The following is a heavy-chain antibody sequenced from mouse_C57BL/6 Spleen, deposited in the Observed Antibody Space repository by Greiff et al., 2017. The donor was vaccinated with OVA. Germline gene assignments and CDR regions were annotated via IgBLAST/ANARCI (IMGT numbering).Heavy chain of an antibody. CDR1: GYTFTDYE. D-gene: IGHD2-5*01. CDR2: IDPETGGT. J-gene: IGHJ4*01. CDR3: TRGYSNYVSYYAMDY. V-gene: IGHV1-15*01. Sequence: QVQLKESGAELVRPGASVTLSCKASGYTFTDYEMHWVKQTPVHGLEWIGAIDPETGGTAYNQKFKGKAILTADKSSSTAYMELRSLTSEDSAVYYCTRGYSNYVSYYAMDYWGQGTSVTVSS.